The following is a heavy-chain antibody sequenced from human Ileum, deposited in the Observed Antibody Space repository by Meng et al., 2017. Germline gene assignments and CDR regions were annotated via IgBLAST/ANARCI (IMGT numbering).Heavy chain of an antibody. CDR1: GDSISSSGW. D-gene: IGHD1-26*01. Sequence: QGQLQESGPGLGKPAGTPSLTCAGSGDSISSSGWWSWVRQPPGKGLEWIGQIYQSGSTNYNPSLKSRVTISIDRSENQLSLKLSSVTAADTAVYYCARHIVGPTPGMEYWGQGTLVTVSS. CDR2: IYQSGST. V-gene: IGHV4-4*02. CDR3: ARHIVGPTPGMEY. J-gene: IGHJ4*02.